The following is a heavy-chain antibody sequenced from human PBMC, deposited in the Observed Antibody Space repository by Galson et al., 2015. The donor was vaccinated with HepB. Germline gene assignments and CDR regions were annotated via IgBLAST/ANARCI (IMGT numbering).Heavy chain of an antibody. CDR1: GFTFSSYW. CDR3: ARDLPITIFGVVDQGEAFDI. Sequence: SLRLSCAASGFTFSSYWMSWVRQAPGKGLEWVANIKQDGSEKYYVDSVKGRFTISRDNAKNSLYLQMNSLRAEDTAVYYCARDLPITIFGVVDQGEAFDIWGQGTMVTVSS. V-gene: IGHV3-7*03. D-gene: IGHD3-3*01. J-gene: IGHJ3*02. CDR2: IKQDGSEK.